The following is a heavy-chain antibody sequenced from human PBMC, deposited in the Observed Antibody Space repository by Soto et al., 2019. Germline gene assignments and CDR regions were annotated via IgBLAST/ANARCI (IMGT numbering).Heavy chain of an antibody. Sequence: SETLSLTCTVSGGSISSGGYYWSWIRQHPGKGLEWIGYIYYSGSTYYNPSLKSRVTISVDTSKNQFSLKLSSVTAADTAVYYCARGYCSGGSCWPFDPWGQGTLVTVSS. CDR3: ARGYCSGGSCWPFDP. CDR1: GGSISSGGYY. D-gene: IGHD2-15*01. V-gene: IGHV4-31*03. CDR2: IYYSGST. J-gene: IGHJ5*02.